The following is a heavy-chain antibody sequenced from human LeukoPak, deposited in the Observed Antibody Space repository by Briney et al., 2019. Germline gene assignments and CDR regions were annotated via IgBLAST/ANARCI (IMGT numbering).Heavy chain of an antibody. Sequence: PGGSLRLSCAASGFTFSSYWMSWVRQAPGKGLEWVANIKQDGSVKYYVDSVKGRFTISRDNAKNSLYLQMNSLRAEDTAVYYCAMDYSSSGLDYWGQGTLVTVSS. J-gene: IGHJ4*02. D-gene: IGHD6-6*01. V-gene: IGHV3-7*04. CDR3: AMDYSSSGLDY. CDR1: GFTFSSYW. CDR2: IKQDGSVK.